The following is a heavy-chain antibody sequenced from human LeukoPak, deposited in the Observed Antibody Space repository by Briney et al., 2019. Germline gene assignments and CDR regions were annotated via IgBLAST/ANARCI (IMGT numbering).Heavy chain of an antibody. CDR1: GFTFSSYG. Sequence: GGSLRLSCAASGFTFSSYGMHWVRQAPGKGLECDTLIGYDGTNEYYAVSVKGRFTISRDNSKNTLYLQMRSLRAEDTAVYYCARDFYCSRTSCYAPSFDYWGQGTLVTVSS. CDR3: ARDFYCSRTSCYAPSFDY. D-gene: IGHD2-2*01. V-gene: IGHV3-33*01. J-gene: IGHJ4*02. CDR2: IGYDGTNE.